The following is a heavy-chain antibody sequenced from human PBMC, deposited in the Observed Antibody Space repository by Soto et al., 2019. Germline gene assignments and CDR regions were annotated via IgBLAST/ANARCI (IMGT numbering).Heavy chain of an antibody. J-gene: IGHJ6*02. V-gene: IGHV1-69*13. Sequence: SVKVSCKASGGTFSSYAISWVRQAPGQGLEWMGGIIPIFGTANYAQKFQGRVTITADESTSTAYMELSSLRSEDTAVYYCARDNEYCTNGVCFQYYYYGMDVWGQGTTVTVSS. CDR1: GGTFSSYA. CDR2: IIPIFGTA. CDR3: ARDNEYCTNGVCFQYYYYGMDV. D-gene: IGHD2-8*01.